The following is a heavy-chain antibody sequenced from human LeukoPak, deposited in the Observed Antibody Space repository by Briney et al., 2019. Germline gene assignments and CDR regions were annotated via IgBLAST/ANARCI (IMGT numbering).Heavy chain of an antibody. CDR3: ARVLHYYDSSGYYRN. CDR2: INHSGST. CDR1: GGSFSGYY. J-gene: IGHJ4*02. Sequence: SETLSLTCAVCGGSFSGYYWSWIRQPPGKGLEWIGEINHSGSTNYNPSLKSRVTISVDTSKNQFSLKLSSVTAADTAVYYCARVLHYYDSSGYYRNWGQGTLVTVSS. V-gene: IGHV4-34*01. D-gene: IGHD3-22*01.